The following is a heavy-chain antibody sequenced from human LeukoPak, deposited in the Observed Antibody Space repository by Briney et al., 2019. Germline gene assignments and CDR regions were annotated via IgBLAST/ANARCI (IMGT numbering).Heavy chain of an antibody. CDR1: GFTFSTYA. V-gene: IGHV3-64D*09. J-gene: IGHJ6*02. D-gene: IGHD6-6*01. Sequence: GGSLRLSCSASGFTFSTYAMHWVRQAPGKGLEYVSAISSDGGSTYYADSVEGTFTISRDNSKNTLYLQMSSLRPDDTAVYYCVKWRAAMAPRDYYYGMDVWGQGTTVTVSS. CDR3: VKWRAAMAPRDYYYGMDV. CDR2: ISSDGGST.